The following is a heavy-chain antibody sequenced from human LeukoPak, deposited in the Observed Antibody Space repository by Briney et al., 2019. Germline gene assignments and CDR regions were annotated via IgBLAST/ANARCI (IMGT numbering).Heavy chain of an antibody. CDR1: GCTFSSYA. V-gene: IGHV1-69*01. CDR2: IIPIFGTA. CDR3: ARDAGYSSGPRYFDY. J-gene: IGHJ4*02. D-gene: IGHD6-19*01. Sequence: ASVKVSCKASGCTFSSYAISWVRQAPGQGLEWMGGIIPIFGTANYAQKFQGRVTITADESTSTAYMELSSLRSEDTAVYYCARDAGYSSGPRYFDYWGQGTLVTVSS.